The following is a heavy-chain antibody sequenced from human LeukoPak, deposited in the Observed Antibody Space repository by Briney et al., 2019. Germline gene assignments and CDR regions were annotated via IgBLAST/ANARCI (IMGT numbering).Heavy chain of an antibody. CDR1: GFTFSSYW. Sequence: GGSLRLSCAASGFTFSSYWMNWVRQAPGKGLEWVANIRQDGSEKYYVDSVKGRFTISRDNAKNSVYLQLNSLRDEDTAVYYCARASVYSNLYDVYYYYYYYMDVWGKGTTVTVSS. J-gene: IGHJ6*03. V-gene: IGHV3-7*01. CDR2: IRQDGSEK. CDR3: ARASVYSNLYDVYYYYYYYMDV. D-gene: IGHD4-11*01.